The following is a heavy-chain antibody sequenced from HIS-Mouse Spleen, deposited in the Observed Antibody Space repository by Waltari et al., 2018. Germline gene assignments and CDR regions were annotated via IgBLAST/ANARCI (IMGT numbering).Heavy chain of an antibody. CDR2: IYYSGST. J-gene: IGHJ2*01. Sequence: QLQLQESGPGLVKPSETLSLTCTVSGGSISSSSYYWGWIRQPPGKGLEWIGSIYYSGSTCYHPSLKRRVTISVDTSKNQFSLKLSSVTAADTAVYYCAREIPYSSSWYDWYFDLWGRGTLVTVSS. V-gene: IGHV4-39*07. CDR1: GGSISSSSYY. D-gene: IGHD6-13*01. CDR3: AREIPYSSSWYDWYFDL.